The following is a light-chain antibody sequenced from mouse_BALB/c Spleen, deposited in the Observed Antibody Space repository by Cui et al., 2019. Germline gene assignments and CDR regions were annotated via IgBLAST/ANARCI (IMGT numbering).Light chain of an antibody. CDR1: RKILNY. V-gene: IGKV12-41*01. Sequence: DIQMTHSAASLPACVGETVTITSRASRKILNYLAWYHRKQGKSPQLLVYDAKTLADGVPSSFIGSGSGKKYSPKINSLHTEVFGSYYCQHFWSTPFTFGWGTKLEIK. CDR2: DAK. CDR3: QHFWSTPFT. J-gene: IGKJ4*01.